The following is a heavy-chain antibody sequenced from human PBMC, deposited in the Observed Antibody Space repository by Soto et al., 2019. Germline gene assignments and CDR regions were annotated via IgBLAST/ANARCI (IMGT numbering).Heavy chain of an antibody. V-gene: IGHV4-30-2*01. J-gene: IGHJ6*02. CDR2: IYHSGST. CDR1: GGSISSGGYS. CDR3: AREVTGRYCSSTSCYGMDV. D-gene: IGHD2-2*01. Sequence: SETLSLTRAVSGGSISSGGYSWSWIRQPPGKGLEWIGYIYHSGSTYYNPSLKSRVTISVDRSKNQFSLKLSSVTAADTAVYYCAREVTGRYCSSTSCYGMDVWGQGTTVTVSS.